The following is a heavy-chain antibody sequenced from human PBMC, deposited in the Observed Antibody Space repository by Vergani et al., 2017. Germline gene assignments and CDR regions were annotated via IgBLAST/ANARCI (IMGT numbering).Heavy chain of an antibody. CDR1: GFTFSNAW. D-gene: IGHD2-2*01. V-gene: IGHV3-15*01. Sequence: EVQLVESGGGLVKPGGSLRLSCAASGFTFSNAWMSWVRQAPGKGLEWVGRIKSKTDGGTTDYAAPVKGRFTISRDDSKNTLYLQMNSLTTEDTAVYYCTTGPLGYCSSTSCSDYWGQGTLVTVSS. J-gene: IGHJ4*02. CDR3: TTGPLGYCSSTSCSDY. CDR2: IKSKTDGGTT.